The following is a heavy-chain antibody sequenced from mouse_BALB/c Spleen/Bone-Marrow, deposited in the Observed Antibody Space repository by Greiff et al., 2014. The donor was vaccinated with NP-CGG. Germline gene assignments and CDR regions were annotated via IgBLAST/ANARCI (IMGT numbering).Heavy chain of an antibody. CDR2: IWAGGST. D-gene: IGHD4-1*01. CDR1: GFSLTSYG. J-gene: IGHJ1*01. CDR3: ARVTGTDWYFDV. Sequence: QVQLKEPGPGLVAPSQSLSITCTVSGFSLTSYGVHWVRQPPGKGLEWLGVIWAGGSTNYNSALMSRLSISKDNSKSQVFLKMNSLQTDDTAMYYCARVTGTDWYFDVWGAGTTVTVSS. V-gene: IGHV2-9*02.